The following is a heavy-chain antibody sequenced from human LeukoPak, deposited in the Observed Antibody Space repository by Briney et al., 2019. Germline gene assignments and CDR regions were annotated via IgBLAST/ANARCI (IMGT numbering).Heavy chain of an antibody. J-gene: IGHJ4*02. CDR1: GFTFSSYG. CDR3: AKVWDGYNYPAFDY. V-gene: IGHV3-23*01. CDR2: ISGSGGST. D-gene: IGHD5-24*01. Sequence: GGSLRLSCAASGFTFSSYGMSWVRQAPGKGLEWVSAISGSGGSTYYADSVKGRFTISRDNSKNTLYLQMNSLRAEDTAVYYCAKVWDGYNYPAFDYWGQGTLVTVSS.